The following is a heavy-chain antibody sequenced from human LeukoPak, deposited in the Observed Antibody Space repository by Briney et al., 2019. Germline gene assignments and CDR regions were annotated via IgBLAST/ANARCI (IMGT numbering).Heavy chain of an antibody. J-gene: IGHJ4*02. V-gene: IGHV3-33*06. Sequence: GGSPRLSCAASGFTFSSYGMHWVRQAPGKGLEWVAVIWYDGSNKYYADSVKGRFTISRDNSKNTLYLQMNSLRAEDTAVYYCAKVSAWAMVGATYFDYWGQGTLVTVSS. CDR1: GFTFSSYG. CDR3: AKVSAWAMVGATYFDY. D-gene: IGHD1-26*01. CDR2: IWYDGSNK.